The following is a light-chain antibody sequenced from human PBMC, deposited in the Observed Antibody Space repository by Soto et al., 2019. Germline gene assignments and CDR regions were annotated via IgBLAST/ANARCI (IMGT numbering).Light chain of an antibody. J-gene: IGKJ1*01. CDR1: QSISSW. Sequence: DIQMTQSPSTLSASVGDRVTITCRASQSISSWLAWYQQKPGKAPKLLIYKASNLESGVPSRFSGSGSGTEFTLTIRSLQPDDFATYYCQQYNSYLWTFGQGTKVEIK. CDR2: KAS. CDR3: QQYNSYLWT. V-gene: IGKV1-5*03.